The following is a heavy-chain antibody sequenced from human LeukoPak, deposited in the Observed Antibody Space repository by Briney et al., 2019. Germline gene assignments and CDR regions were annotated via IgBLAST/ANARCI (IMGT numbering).Heavy chain of an antibody. J-gene: IGHJ4*02. CDR3: ARDWTMVRGVPHT. V-gene: IGHV3-66*02. CDR2: IYSGGST. D-gene: IGHD3-10*01. CDR1: GFTVSSNY. Sequence: GGSLRLSCAASGFTVSSNYMSWVRQAPGKGLEWVSVIYSGGSTYYADSVKGRFTISRDNSKNTLYLQMKSLRAEDTAVYYCARDWTMVRGVPHTWGQGTLVTVSS.